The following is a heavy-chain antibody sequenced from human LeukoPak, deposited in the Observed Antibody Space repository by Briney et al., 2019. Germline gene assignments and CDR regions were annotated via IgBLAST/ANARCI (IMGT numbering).Heavy chain of an antibody. CDR1: GFTFSDYY. CDR2: ISSSSSYI. V-gene: IGHV3-11*06. CDR3: AREAETTPLFDY. Sequence: GGSLRLSCAASGFTFSDYYMSWIRQAPGKGLEWVSSISSSSSYIYYADSVKGRFTISRDNAKNSLYLQMNSLRAEDTAVYYCAREAETTPLFDYWGQGTLVTVSS. J-gene: IGHJ4*02. D-gene: IGHD4-17*01.